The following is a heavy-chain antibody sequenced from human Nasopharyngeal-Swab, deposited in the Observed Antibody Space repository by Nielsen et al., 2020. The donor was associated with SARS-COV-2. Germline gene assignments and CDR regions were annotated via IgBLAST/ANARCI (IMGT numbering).Heavy chain of an antibody. Sequence: SETLSLTCTASGGSISSSSYYWGWIRQPPGKGLEWIGSIYYSGSTYYNPSLKSRVTISVDTSKNQFSLKLSSVTAADTAVYYCARHGSFWAWVFDYWGQGTLVTVSS. J-gene: IGHJ4*02. V-gene: IGHV4-39*01. CDR2: IYYSGST. CDR1: GGSISSSSYY. D-gene: IGHD3-16*01. CDR3: ARHGSFWAWVFDY.